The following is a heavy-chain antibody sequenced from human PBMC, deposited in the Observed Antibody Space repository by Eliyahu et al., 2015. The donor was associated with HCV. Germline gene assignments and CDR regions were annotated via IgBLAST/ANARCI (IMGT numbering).Heavy chain of an antibody. CDR1: TFTFSNAW. V-gene: IGHV3-15*01. CDR2: IKSKTDGGTT. J-gene: IGHJ6*02. D-gene: IGHD4/OR15-4a*01. Sequence: GGSLRLSCAASTFTFSNAWMSWVRQAPGKGLEWVGRIKSKTDGGTTDYAAPVKGRFTLSRDDSKNTLYLQMNSLKTEDTAVYYCTXTMEFYYGLDVWGQGTTVTVSS. CDR3: TXTMEFYYGLDV.